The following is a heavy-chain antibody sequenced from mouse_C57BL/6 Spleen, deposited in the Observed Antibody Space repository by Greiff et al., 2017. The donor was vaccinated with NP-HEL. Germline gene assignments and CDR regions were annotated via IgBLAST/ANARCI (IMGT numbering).Heavy chain of an antibody. CDR3: ARGELGLYFDY. Sequence: QVQLQQPGAELVRPGSSVKLSCKASGYTFTSYWMDWVKQRPGRGLEWIGNIYPSDSETHYNQKFKDKATLTVDKSASTAYMQLSSLTSEDSAVYYCARGELGLYFDYWGQGTTLTVSS. J-gene: IGHJ2*01. V-gene: IGHV1-61*01. D-gene: IGHD4-1*01. CDR1: GYTFTSYW. CDR2: IYPSDSET.